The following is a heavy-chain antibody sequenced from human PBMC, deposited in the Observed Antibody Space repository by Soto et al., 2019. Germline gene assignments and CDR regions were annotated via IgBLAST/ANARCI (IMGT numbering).Heavy chain of an antibody. J-gene: IGHJ4*02. CDR1: GGSIDNSHSF. Sequence: KASETRSLTCDVSGGSIDNSHSFWGWIRQPPGKGLESIGSAYYSGGAYYNPSLKSRVTVSVDTSKNQLSLRVNSVTAADTAVYYCRRVVEAATRHTDFDSWGQGILVTVSS. D-gene: IGHD2-15*01. CDR2: AYYSGGA. CDR3: RRVVEAATRHTDFDS. V-gene: IGHV4-39*01.